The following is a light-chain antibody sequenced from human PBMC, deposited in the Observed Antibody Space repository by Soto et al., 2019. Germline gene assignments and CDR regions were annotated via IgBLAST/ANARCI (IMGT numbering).Light chain of an antibody. CDR2: GVF. CDR3: QHYDGSPRT. CDR1: QSVRSNY. Sequence: ETVLTQSPGTVSLYPGERATLSCTTSQSVRSNYLAWYQQKPGQAPRLVVYGVFNRATGIPDRFSGSGSGTDFTLTISGLEPEDSAGYYCQHYDGSPRTFGQWTKLEI. V-gene: IGKV3-20*01. J-gene: IGKJ2*01.